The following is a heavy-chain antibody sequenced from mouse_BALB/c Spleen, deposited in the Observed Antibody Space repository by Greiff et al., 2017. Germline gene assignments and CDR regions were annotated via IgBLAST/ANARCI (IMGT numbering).Heavy chain of an antibody. CDR3: ARYYYDGTGNAMDY. V-gene: IGHV1-69*02. Sequence: VQLQQPGAELVKPGAPVKLSCKASGYTFTSYWLNWVKQRPGRGLEWIGRIDPSDSETHYNQKFKDKATLTVDKSSSTAYIQLSSLTSEDSAVYYCARYYYDGTGNAMDYWGQGTSVTVSS. CDR2: IDPSDSET. J-gene: IGHJ4*01. CDR1: GYTFTSYW. D-gene: IGHD1-1*01.